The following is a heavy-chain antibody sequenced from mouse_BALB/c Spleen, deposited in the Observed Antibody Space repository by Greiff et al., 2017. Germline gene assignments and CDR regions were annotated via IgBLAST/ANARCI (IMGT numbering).Heavy chain of an antibody. CDR1: GFTFSNYW. V-gene: IGHV6-6*02. CDR2: IRLKSNNYAT. D-gene: IGHD2-4*01. J-gene: IGHJ4*01. Sequence: EVKLEESGGGLVQPGGSMKLSCVASGFTFSNYWMNWVRQSPEKGLEWVAEIRLKSNNYATHYAESVKGRFTISRDDSKSSVYLQMNNLRAEDTGIYYCTRRDYDGYAMDYWGQGTSVTVSS. CDR3: TRRDYDGYAMDY.